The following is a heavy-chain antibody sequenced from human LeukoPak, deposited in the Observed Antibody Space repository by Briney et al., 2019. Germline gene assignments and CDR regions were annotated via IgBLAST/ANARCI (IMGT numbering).Heavy chain of an antibody. Sequence: GASVKVSCKASGYTFTGYYMHWVRQAPGQGLEGMGWINPNSGGTNYAQKFQGRVTMTRDTSISTAYMELSRLRSDDTAVYYCARDRIVGATTRGDYRGQGTLVTVSS. CDR1: GYTFTGYY. CDR3: ARDRIVGATTRGDY. V-gene: IGHV1-2*02. CDR2: INPNSGGT. J-gene: IGHJ4*02. D-gene: IGHD1-26*01.